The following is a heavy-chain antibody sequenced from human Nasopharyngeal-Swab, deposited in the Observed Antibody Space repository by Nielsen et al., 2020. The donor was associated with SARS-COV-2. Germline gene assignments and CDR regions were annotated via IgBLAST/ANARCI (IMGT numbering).Heavy chain of an antibody. D-gene: IGHD3-3*01. V-gene: IGHV3-48*01. Sequence: GESLKISCAASGFTFSSYSMNWVRQAPGKGLEWVSYISSSSSTIYYADSVKGRFTISRDNSKNTLYLQMNSLRAEDTAVYYCARGRITIFDPYYGMDVWGQGTTVTVSS. J-gene: IGHJ6*02. CDR1: GFTFSSYS. CDR2: ISSSSSTI. CDR3: ARGRITIFDPYYGMDV.